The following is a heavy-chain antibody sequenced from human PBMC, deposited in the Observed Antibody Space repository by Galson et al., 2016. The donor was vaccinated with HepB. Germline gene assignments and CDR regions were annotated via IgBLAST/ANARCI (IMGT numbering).Heavy chain of an antibody. CDR3: ARHRTTGGVDY. D-gene: IGHD1/OR15-1a*01. J-gene: IGHJ4*02. V-gene: IGHV4-59*08. Sequence: SETLSLTCTVSGGSISSAYWSWIRQPPGKGLEWIGYIYYSGNTHYNPSLKSRVTISVDTSKNQFSLNLSSVTAADTAIYYCARHRTTGGVDYWGQGILVTVSS. CDR2: IYYSGNT. CDR1: GGSISSAY.